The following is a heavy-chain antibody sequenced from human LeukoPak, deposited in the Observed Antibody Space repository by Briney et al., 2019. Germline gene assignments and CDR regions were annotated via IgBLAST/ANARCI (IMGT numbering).Heavy chain of an antibody. V-gene: IGHV3-7*01. CDR2: IKQDGSAK. J-gene: IGHJ6*03. CDR3: AREVRYYYYMDV. Sequence: PRGSLRLSCAASGFTFSSYWMSWVRQAPGKGLEWVANIKQDGSAKYYVDSVKGRFTISRDNAKNSLYLQMNSLRAEDTAVYYCAREVRYYYYMDVWGKGTTVTVSS. CDR1: GFTFSSYW.